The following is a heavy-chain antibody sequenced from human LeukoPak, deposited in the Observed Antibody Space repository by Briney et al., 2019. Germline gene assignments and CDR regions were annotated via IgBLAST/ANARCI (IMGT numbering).Heavy chain of an antibody. D-gene: IGHD6-19*01. CDR3: ATDLSSGWPRDY. J-gene: IGHJ4*02. CDR1: GYTLTELS. Sequence: APVKVSCKVSGYTLTELSMHWVRQAPGKGLEWMGGFDPEDGETIYAQKFQGRVTMTEDTSTDTAYMELSSLRSEDTAVYYCATDLSSGWPRDYWGQGTLVTVSS. CDR2: FDPEDGET. V-gene: IGHV1-24*01.